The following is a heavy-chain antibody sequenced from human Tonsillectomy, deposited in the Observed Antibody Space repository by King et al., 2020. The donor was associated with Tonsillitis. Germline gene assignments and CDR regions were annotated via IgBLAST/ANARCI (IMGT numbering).Heavy chain of an antibody. Sequence: VPLQESGPGLVKPSQTLSLTCTVSGGSFSSGGYYWSWIRQHPGKGLEWIGNIYDSGNTFYNSSLKSRVTVSVDTSKNEFSLKLSSVTAADTAVYYCARLGNQGAFDIWGQGTMVTVSS. D-gene: IGHD1-1*01. CDR2: IYDSGNT. J-gene: IGHJ3*02. CDR3: ARLGNQGAFDI. CDR1: GGSFSSGGYY. V-gene: IGHV4-31*03.